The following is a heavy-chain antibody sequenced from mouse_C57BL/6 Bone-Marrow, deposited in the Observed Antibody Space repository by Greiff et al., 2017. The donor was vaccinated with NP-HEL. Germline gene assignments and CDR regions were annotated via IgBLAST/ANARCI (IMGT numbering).Heavy chain of an antibody. CDR2: IYPRDGST. D-gene: IGHD1-1*01. Sequence: QVQLQQSDAELVKPGASVKISCKVSGYTFTDHTIHWMKQRPEQGLEWIGYIYPRDGSTKYNEKFKGNATLTADKSSSTAYMQLNSLTSEDSAVYFCARGLYYYGSSLRLLDWGQGTLVTVSA. J-gene: IGHJ3*01. CDR3: ARGLYYYGSSLRLLD. CDR1: GYTFTDHT. V-gene: IGHV1-78*01.